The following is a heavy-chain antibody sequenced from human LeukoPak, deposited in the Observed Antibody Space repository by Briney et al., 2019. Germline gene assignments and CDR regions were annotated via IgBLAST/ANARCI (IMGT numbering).Heavy chain of an antibody. CDR2: INSRSSSI. CDR1: GFTFSSYS. V-gene: IGHV3-48*01. CDR3: ARGSPDSSSPPTDD. J-gene: IGHJ4*02. Sequence: GGSLRLSCAASGFTFSSYSMNWVRQAPGKGLEWVSYINSRSSSIYYAESVKGRFTISRDNAKNSLYLQMNSLRAEDTAVYYCARGSPDSSSPPTDDWGQGTLVTVSS. D-gene: IGHD6-6*01.